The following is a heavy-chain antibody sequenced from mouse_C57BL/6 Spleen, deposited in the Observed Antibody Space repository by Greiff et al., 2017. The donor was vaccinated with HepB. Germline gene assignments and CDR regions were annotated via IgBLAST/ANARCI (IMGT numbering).Heavy chain of an antibody. Sequence: EVQLQESGAELVRPGASVKLSCTASGFNIKDDYMHWVKQRPEQGLEWIGWIDPENGDTEYASKFQGKATITADTSSNTAYLQLSSLTSEDTAVSYCTQGRYYAMDYWGQGTSVTVSS. V-gene: IGHV14-4*01. CDR3: TQGRYYAMDY. CDR2: IDPENGDT. CDR1: GFNIKDDY. J-gene: IGHJ4*01.